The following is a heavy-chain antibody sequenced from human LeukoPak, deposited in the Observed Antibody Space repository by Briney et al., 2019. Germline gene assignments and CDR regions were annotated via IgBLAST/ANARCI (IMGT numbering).Heavy chain of an antibody. Sequence: PGGSLRLSCAASGLTFSSYYMSWVRQAPGKGLEWVANIKQDGSEKHYVHSVKGRFTISRDNAKNLLYLQMNSLRAEDTAVYYCARGEAPDYWGQGTLVTVSS. V-gene: IGHV3-7*01. CDR2: IKQDGSEK. CDR1: GLTFSSYY. CDR3: ARGEAPDY. J-gene: IGHJ4*02.